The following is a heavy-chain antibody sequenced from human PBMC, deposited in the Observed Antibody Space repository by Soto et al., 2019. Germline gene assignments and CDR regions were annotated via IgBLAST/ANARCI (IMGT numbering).Heavy chain of an antibody. CDR2: IFYSGST. V-gene: IGHV4-61*01. CDR1: GGSVSSGIYH. J-gene: IGHJ6*02. CDR3: ARHQRSGTYSRHNYYYGTDV. Sequence: SETLSLTCTVYGGSVSSGIYHWSWIRQSPGKGLEWVGHIFYSGSTNYGPSLKSRVTISVDTSKNQFSLKLTSVTAADTAVYYCARHQRSGTYSRHNYYYGTDVWGQGTTVTVSS. D-gene: IGHD1-26*01.